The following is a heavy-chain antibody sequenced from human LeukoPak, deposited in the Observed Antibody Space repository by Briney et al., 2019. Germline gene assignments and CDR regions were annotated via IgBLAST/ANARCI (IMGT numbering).Heavy chain of an antibody. Sequence: GGSLGLSCAASGFTFSDSWMSWVRQAPGKGLEWVANMNQDGSAKGYVDSVKGRFTISRDNARNSLYLQMSSLRPEDTAVYYCATYTHWVAGDVWGQGTTVTVSS. D-gene: IGHD3-16*01. CDR1: GFTFSDSW. CDR2: MNQDGSAK. J-gene: IGHJ6*02. CDR3: ATYTHWVAGDV. V-gene: IGHV3-7*01.